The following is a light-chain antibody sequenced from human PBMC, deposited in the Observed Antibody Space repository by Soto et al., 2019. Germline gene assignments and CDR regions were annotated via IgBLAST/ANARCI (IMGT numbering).Light chain of an antibody. CDR2: DVS. V-gene: IGLV2-14*01. Sequence: QSALTQPASVSGSPGQSITISCTGTSSDVGGYNYVSWYQQHPGKAPKLMIYDVSYRPSGVSNRFSGSKSGNTASLTISGXXAXXXADYYCSSYTTSSTLVFGGGTKLTVL. CDR3: SSYTTSSTLV. J-gene: IGLJ2*01. CDR1: SSDVGGYNY.